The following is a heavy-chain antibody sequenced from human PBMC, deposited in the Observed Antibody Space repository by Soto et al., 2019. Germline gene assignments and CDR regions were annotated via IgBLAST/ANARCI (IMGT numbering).Heavy chain of an antibody. J-gene: IGHJ4*02. V-gene: IGHV3-30*04. CDR1: GFTFSSYA. Sequence: GGSLRLSCAASGFTFSSYAMYWVRQAPGKGLEWVAAISYDGRNKYYGDSVKGRFTISRDNSKNTLYLQMNSLRAEDTAVYYCARELGGGLDYWGQGTLVTVSS. CDR3: ARELGGGLDY. CDR2: ISYDGRNK. D-gene: IGHD3-16*01.